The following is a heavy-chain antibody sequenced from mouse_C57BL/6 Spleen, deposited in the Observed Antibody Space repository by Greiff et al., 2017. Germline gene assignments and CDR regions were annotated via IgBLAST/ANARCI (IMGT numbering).Heavy chain of an antibody. CDR1: GFTFSDYG. V-gene: IGHV5-17*01. Sequence: EVMLVESGGGLVKPGGSLKLSCAASGFTFSDYGMHWVRQAPEKGLEWVAYISSGSSTIYYADTVKGRFTISRDNAKNTLFLQMTSLRSEDTAMYYCAKYPRLYPTMDYWGQGTSVTVSS. J-gene: IGHJ4*01. D-gene: IGHD5-1*01. CDR2: ISSGSSTI. CDR3: AKYPRLYPTMDY.